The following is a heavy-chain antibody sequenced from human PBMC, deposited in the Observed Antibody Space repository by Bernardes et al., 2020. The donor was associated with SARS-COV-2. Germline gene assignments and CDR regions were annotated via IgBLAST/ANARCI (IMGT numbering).Heavy chain of an antibody. D-gene: IGHD2-21*02. CDR3: ARDVGGADWRFGFDV. CDR2: ISGGGMYI. Sequence: GGSLRLSCAASGFIFSSCCMSWFRQAPGKGLEWVSSISGGGMYIYYGDAVRGRFTTSRDNTRTSVFLQMESLRAEDTAVYYCARDVGGADWRFGFDVWGPGTMVHVS. J-gene: IGHJ3*01. V-gene: IGHV3-21*01. CDR1: GFIFSSCC.